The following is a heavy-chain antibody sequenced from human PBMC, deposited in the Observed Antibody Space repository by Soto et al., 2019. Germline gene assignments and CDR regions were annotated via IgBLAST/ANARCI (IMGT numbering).Heavy chain of an antibody. CDR2: IYHSGST. Sequence: QLQLQESGSGLVKPSQTLSLTCAVSGGSISSGGYSWSWIRQPRGKGLEWIGYIYHSGSTYYNPSLASRGPISVDRSKNKFSQKLISVSSADAAVYYCARGPITLSAGFDYWGQGTLVTVSS. CDR1: GGSISSGGYS. CDR3: ARGPITLSAGFDY. J-gene: IGHJ4*02. V-gene: IGHV4-30-2*01. D-gene: IGHD3-9*01.